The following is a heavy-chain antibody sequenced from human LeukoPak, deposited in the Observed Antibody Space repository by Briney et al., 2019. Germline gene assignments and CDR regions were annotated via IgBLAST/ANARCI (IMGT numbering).Heavy chain of an antibody. J-gene: IGHJ3*02. CDR1: GYTFTSYD. V-gene: IGHV1-8*01. CDR3: ARGKAHCGGDCYSFDAFDI. CDR2: MNPNSGNT. Sequence: ASVKVSCKASGYTFTSYDINWERQVTGQGLEWMGWMNPNSGNTGYAQKFQGRVTMTRNTSISTAYMELSSLRSEDTAVYYCARGKAHCGGDCYSFDAFDIWGQGTMVTVSS. D-gene: IGHD2-21*01.